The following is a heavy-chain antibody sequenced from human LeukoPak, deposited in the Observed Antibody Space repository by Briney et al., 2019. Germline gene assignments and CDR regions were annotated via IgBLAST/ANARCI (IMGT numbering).Heavy chain of an antibody. Sequence: GGSLRLSCAASGLSVSTNYMMWVRQAPGKGLECVSILYSSGSAYYAASVKGRFIISRDNSENTLYLQMNSLRAEDTAVYYCASLTGLYPWGRGTLVSVSS. CDR1: GLSVSTNY. V-gene: IGHV3-53*01. J-gene: IGHJ2*01. CDR2: LYSSGSA. CDR3: ASLTGLYP. D-gene: IGHD7-27*01.